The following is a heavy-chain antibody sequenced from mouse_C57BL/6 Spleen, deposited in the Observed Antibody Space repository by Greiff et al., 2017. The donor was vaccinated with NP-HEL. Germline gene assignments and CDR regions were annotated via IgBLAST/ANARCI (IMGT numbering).Heavy chain of an antibody. CDR2: ISSGGSYT. CDR3: ARRGDYDEGVFDY. D-gene: IGHD2-4*01. CDR1: GFTFSSYG. Sequence: EVQRVESGGDLVKPGGSLKLSCAASGFTFSSYGMSWVRQTPDKRLEWVATISSGGSYTYYPDSVKGRFTISRDNAKNTLYLQMSSLKSEDTAMYYCARRGDYDEGVFDYWGQGTTLTVSS. J-gene: IGHJ2*01. V-gene: IGHV5-6*01.